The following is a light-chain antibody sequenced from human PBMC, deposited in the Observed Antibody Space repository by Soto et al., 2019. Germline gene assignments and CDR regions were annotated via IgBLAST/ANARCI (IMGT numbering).Light chain of an antibody. CDR2: DVS. J-gene: IGKJ5*01. CDR3: QQYNNWPFS. CDR1: QGVTTN. Sequence: EIVMTQSPGTLSVSPGERATLSCWAGQGVTTNFAWYQQKSGQSPRLLIYDVSIRATGVPARFSGTGYETDFNLTISGLQSEDSAVYFCQQYNNWPFSFGQGTRLEIK. V-gene: IGKV3-15*01.